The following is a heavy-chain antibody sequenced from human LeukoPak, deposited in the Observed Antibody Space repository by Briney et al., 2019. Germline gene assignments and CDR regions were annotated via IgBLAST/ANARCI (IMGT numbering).Heavy chain of an antibody. V-gene: IGHV3-64*01. CDR3: ARSRHVLLWFGEKKKGSVQDAFDI. Sequence: GGSLRLSCAASGFTFSSYAMHWVRQAPGKGLEYVSAISSNGGSTYYANSVKGRFTISRDNSKNTLYLQMGSLRAEDMAVYYCARSRHVLLWFGEKKKGSVQDAFDIWGQGTMVTVSS. D-gene: IGHD3-10*01. J-gene: IGHJ3*02. CDR1: GFTFSSYA. CDR2: ISSNGGST.